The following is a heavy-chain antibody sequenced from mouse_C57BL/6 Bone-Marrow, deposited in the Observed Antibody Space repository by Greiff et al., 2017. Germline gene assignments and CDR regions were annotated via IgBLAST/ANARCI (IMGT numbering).Heavy chain of an antibody. J-gene: IGHJ2*01. V-gene: IGHV5-9*01. CDR3: GRHEGEGSFDY. CDR2: ISGGGGNT. Sequence: EVQGVESGGGLVKPGGSLQLSCAASGFTFSSYTMSWVRQTPEKRLEWVATISGGGGNTYYPDSVKGRFTISRDNAKNTLYLQMSSLRSEDTAFYYCGRHEGEGSFDYWGQGTTNTVSS. CDR1: GFTFSSYT.